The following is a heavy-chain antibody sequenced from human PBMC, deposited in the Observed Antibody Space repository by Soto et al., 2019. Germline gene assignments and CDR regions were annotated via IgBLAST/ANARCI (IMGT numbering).Heavy chain of an antibody. Sequence: QVQLQESGPRLVEPSETLSLICNVSGGSLSSYYWSWIRHPPGKGLEWLGYIHNSGSTNYNPSLKRRVTISADTSKNQFSLKLTSMTAADTAVYYCAGWAQWLALDYWGQGVLVTVSS. J-gene: IGHJ4*02. D-gene: IGHD6-19*01. CDR3: AGWAQWLALDY. CDR1: GGSLSSYY. V-gene: IGHV4-59*01. CDR2: IHNSGST.